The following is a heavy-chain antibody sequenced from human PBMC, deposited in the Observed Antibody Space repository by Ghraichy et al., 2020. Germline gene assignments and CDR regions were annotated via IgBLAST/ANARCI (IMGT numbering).Heavy chain of an antibody. CDR2: ISGSGGST. CDR3: AKEAGTTVVIRWGYYYGMDV. J-gene: IGHJ6*02. V-gene: IGHV3-23*01. D-gene: IGHD4-23*01. CDR1: GFTFSSYA. Sequence: GGSLRLSCAASGFTFSSYAMSWVRQAPGKGLEWVSAISGSGGSTYYADSVKGRFTISRDNSKNTLYLQMNSLRAEDTAVYYCAKEAGTTVVIRWGYYYGMDVWGQGTTVTVSS.